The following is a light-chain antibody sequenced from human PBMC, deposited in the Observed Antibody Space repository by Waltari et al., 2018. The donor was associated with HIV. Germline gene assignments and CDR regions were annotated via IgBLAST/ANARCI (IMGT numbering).Light chain of an antibody. J-gene: IGKJ4*01. Sequence: DIIMTQSPDSLAVSLGERVTINCKSSRNILYNSDNKNYLAWYQQKAGQAPRVLISCASTRPVGVPSSIRTFGVPERFSGSGSGTNFSLTISSLQEDDVAVYYCQQYYSLPPTFGGGTRVERK. V-gene: IGKV4-1*01. CDR2: CAS. CDR1: RNILYNSDNKNY. CDR3: QQYYSLPPT.